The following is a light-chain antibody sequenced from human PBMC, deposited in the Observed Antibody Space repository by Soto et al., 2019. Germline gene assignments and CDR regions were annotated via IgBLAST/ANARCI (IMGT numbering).Light chain of an antibody. V-gene: IGLV2-14*01. CDR1: SSDVGGYNY. Sequence: QSVLTQPASVSGSPGQSITISCTGTSSDVGGYNYVSWYQQHPGKAPKLXIXXFXNRPSGVSNRFSGSKSGNTASLTISGLQAEDEADYYCSSYTSSSTYVFGTGTKVTVL. J-gene: IGLJ1*01. CDR2: XFX. CDR3: SSYTSSSTYV.